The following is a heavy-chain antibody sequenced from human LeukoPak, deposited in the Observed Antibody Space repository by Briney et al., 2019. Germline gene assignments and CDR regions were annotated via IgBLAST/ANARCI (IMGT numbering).Heavy chain of an antibody. V-gene: IGHV1-18*01. CDR2: ISAYNGNT. CDR3: AXXPRYYYDSIAFDI. J-gene: IGHJ3*02. D-gene: IGHD3-22*01. CDR1: GYTFTSYG. Sequence: ASVKVSCKASGYTFTSYGISWVRQAPGQGLEWMGWISAYNGNTNYAQKLQGRVTMTTDTSTSTAYMELRSLRSDDTAVYYWAXXPRYYYDSIAFDIWGQGTMVTVSS.